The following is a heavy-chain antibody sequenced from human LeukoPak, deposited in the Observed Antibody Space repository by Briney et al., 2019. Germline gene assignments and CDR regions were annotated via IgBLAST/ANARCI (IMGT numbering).Heavy chain of an antibody. D-gene: IGHD5-12*01. Sequence: PSETLSLTCAVYGGSFSGYYWSWIRQPPGKGLEWIGEINHSGSTNYNPSLKSRVTISVDTSKNQFSLKLSSVTAADTAVYYCAGVATEGYWDQGTLVTVSS. CDR3: AGVATEGY. V-gene: IGHV4-34*01. CDR1: GGSFSGYY. CDR2: INHSGST. J-gene: IGHJ4*01.